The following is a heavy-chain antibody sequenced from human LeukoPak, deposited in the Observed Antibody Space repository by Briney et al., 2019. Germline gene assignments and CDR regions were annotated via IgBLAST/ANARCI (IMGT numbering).Heavy chain of an antibody. Sequence: PSETLSLTCAVYGGSFSGYYWSWIRQPPGKGLEWIGEINHSGSTNYNPSLKSRVTISVDTSKNQFSLKLSSVTAADTAVYYCARGDSSSWYSMDVWGKGTTVTVSS. CDR3: ARGDSSSWYSMDV. D-gene: IGHD6-13*01. J-gene: IGHJ6*03. CDR1: GGSFSGYY. V-gene: IGHV4-34*01. CDR2: INHSGST.